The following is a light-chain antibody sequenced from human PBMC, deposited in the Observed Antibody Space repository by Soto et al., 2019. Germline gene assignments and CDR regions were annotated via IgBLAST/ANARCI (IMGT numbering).Light chain of an antibody. Sequence: EVVLTQSPGTLSLSPGERATLSCRASQSVSSSYLAWYQQKPGQAPRLLIYGASSRATGIPDTFSGSGSGTDFTLTISRLEPGDFAVYYCQQYGTPPWTFGQGTKVDIK. CDR2: GAS. CDR3: QQYGTPPWT. V-gene: IGKV3-20*01. J-gene: IGKJ1*01. CDR1: QSVSSSY.